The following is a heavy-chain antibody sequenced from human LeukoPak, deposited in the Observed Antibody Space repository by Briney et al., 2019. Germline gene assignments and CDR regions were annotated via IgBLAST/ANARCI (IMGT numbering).Heavy chain of an antibody. Sequence: GGSLRLSCAASGFTFSGSALHWVRQAPGKGLEWVAVISYDGSNKYYADSVKGRFTISRDNSKNTLYLQMNSLRAEDTAVYYCAGRQGSYYYYYMDVWGKGTTVTVSS. CDR1: GFTFSGSA. CDR2: ISYDGSNK. CDR3: AGRQGSYYYYYMDV. J-gene: IGHJ6*03. D-gene: IGHD3-10*01. V-gene: IGHV3-30*04.